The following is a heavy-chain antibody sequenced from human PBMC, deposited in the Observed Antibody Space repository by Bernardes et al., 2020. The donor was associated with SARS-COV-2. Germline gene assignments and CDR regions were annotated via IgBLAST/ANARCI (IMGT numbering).Heavy chain of an antibody. CDR1: GLTFNEYS. CDR3: ATSYRGYLDVAY. J-gene: IGHJ4*02. V-gene: IGHV3-21*01. CDR2: ISISSRYI. D-gene: IGHD5-12*01. Sequence: VGSLSLSCAASGLTFNEYSMNWVRQAPGKGLEWVSSISISSRYIDYADSVKGRFTISRDNDKKSLFLQMNTLRVEDTGVYYCATSYRGYLDVAYWGLGTQVTVSS.